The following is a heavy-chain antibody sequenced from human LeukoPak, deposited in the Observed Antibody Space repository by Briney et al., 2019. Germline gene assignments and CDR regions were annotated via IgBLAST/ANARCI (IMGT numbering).Heavy chain of an antibody. V-gene: IGHV3-7*01. CDR2: INPDGRDT. Sequence: GGSLRLSCVVSGFTFNRCWMNWVRQAPGKGLEWVAHINPDGRDTYYVDSVKGRFTISRDNAQNSMYLQMNSLRVEDTAVYYCTSWGDTTAEYFQRWGQGTLVTLSS. CDR1: GFTFNRCW. D-gene: IGHD2-21*02. CDR3: TSWGDTTAEYFQR. J-gene: IGHJ1*01.